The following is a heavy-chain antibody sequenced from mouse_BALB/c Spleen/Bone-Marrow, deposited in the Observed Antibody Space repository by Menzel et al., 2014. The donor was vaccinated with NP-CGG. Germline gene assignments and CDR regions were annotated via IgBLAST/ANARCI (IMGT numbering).Heavy chain of an antibody. Sequence: VQLQQSGAEHEKSGVSVKLPCTASGFNMKDTYMHWVKQRPEQGLEWIGRIDPANGNTKYDPKFQGKATITADTSSNTAYLQLSSLTSEDTAVYYCARGYGSSYGTGYFDVWGAGTTFPVSS. CDR3: ARGYGSSYGTGYFDV. CDR1: GFNMKDTY. CDR2: IDPANGNT. V-gene: IGHV14-3*02. D-gene: IGHD1-1*01. J-gene: IGHJ1*01.